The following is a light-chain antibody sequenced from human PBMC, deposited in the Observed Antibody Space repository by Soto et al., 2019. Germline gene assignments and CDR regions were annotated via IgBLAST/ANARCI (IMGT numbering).Light chain of an antibody. V-gene: IGKV3-20*01. J-gene: IGKJ1*01. CDR2: GAS. Sequence: EIVLTQSPGTLSLSAGERATLSCRASQSVSSSYLAWYQQQPGQAPTVLSYGASSRATGIPDRFSGSGSGTDFTPTSSRLEAEYFAVYYCQQYDISPTFGQGTKVEIK. CDR1: QSVSSSY. CDR3: QQYDISPT.